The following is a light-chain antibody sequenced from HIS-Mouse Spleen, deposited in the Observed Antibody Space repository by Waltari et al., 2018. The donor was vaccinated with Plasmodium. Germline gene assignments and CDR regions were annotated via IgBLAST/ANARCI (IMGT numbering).Light chain of an antibody. CDR1: ALPKNY. J-gene: IGLJ3*02. CDR3: YSTDSSGNHRV. Sequence: SYELTQPPSVSVSPGQTARNTCPGDALPKNYAHWYQQKSGPAPVLVIYEDSNLPSGIPERFSGSSSGTMATLTISGAQVEDEADYYCYSTDSSGNHRVFGGGAKLTVL. V-gene: IGLV3-10*01. CDR2: EDS.